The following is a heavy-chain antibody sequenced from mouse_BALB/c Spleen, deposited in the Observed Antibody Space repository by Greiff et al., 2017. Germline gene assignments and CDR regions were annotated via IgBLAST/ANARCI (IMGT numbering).Heavy chain of an antibody. Sequence: VQLKESGAELVKPGASVKMSCKAFGYTFTTYPIEWMKQNHGKSLEWIGNFHPYNDDTKYNEKFKGKAKLTVEKSSSTVYLELSRLTSDDSAVYYCARGSYGNYQYYAMDYWGQGTSVTVSS. V-gene: IGHV1-47*01. J-gene: IGHJ4*01. CDR1: GYTFTTYP. CDR2: FHPYNDDT. D-gene: IGHD2-1*01. CDR3: ARGSYGNYQYYAMDY.